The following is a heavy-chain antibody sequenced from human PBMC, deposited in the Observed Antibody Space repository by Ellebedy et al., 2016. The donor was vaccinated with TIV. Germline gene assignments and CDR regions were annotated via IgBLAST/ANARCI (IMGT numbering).Heavy chain of an antibody. CDR2: IDSDGSST. CDR3: ARESGGPSWFDP. CDR1: GFTFSSYW. V-gene: IGHV3-74*01. Sequence: GESLKISXAASGFTFSSYWMHWVRQAPGKGLVWVSRIDSDGSSTSYADSVKGRFTISRDNAKNSLYLQMNSLRAEDTAVYYCARESGGPSWFDPWGQGTLVTVSS. D-gene: IGHD3-16*01. J-gene: IGHJ5*02.